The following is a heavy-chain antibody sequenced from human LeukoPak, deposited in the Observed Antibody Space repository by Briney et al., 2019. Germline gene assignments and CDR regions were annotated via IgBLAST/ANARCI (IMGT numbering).Heavy chain of an antibody. CDR1: GGTFSSYA. D-gene: IGHD5-18*01. V-gene: IGHV1-69*13. Sequence: ASVKVSCKASGGTFSSYAISWVRQAPGQGLEWMGGIIPIFGTANYAQKFQGRVTITADESTSTAYMELSSLRSEDTAVYYCARARDWAGYSYGFYYWGQGTLVAVSS. CDR2: IIPIFGTA. CDR3: ARARDWAGYSYGFYY. J-gene: IGHJ4*02.